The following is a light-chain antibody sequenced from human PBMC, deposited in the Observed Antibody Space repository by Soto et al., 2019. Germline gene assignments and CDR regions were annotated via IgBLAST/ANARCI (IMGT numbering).Light chain of an antibody. CDR1: QSIANDY. CDR3: QQYGSSPWT. V-gene: IGKV3-20*01. J-gene: IGKJ1*01. CDR2: DAS. Sequence: EVALTQSPGTLSLSPGARATLSCRASQSIANDYLTWYQQKPGQAPRVLIYDASTRATGIPDRFSGSGSGTDFTLKISRLEPEDFAVYYCQQYGSSPWTFGQGTKVDI.